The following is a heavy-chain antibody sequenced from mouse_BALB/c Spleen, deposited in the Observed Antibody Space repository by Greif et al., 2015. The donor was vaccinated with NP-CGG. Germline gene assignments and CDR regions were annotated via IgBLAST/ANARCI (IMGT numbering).Heavy chain of an antibody. Sequence: QLQESGPELVKPGASVKISCKASGYTFTDYHINWVKQKPGQGLEWIGWIYPGSGNTKYNEKFKGKATLTVDTSSSTAYMQLSSLTSEDPAVYFCARRTGTEAMDYWGQGTSVTVSS. CDR1: GYTFTDYH. D-gene: IGHD4-1*01. CDR2: IYPGSGNT. V-gene: IGHV1-84*02. CDR3: ARRTGTEAMDY. J-gene: IGHJ4*01.